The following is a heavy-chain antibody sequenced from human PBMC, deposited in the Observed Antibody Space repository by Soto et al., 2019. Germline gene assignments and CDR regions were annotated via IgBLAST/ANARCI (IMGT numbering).Heavy chain of an antibody. Sequence: PSETLYLTCAVSGGSITTGNSYSCSWIRQPPGKGLEWIGSISHTGSTSYNPSLKSRLTMSVDKSKNQFSLRLSSVTAADMAVYYCARAVAPYFGTWFDPWGQGILVTVSS. V-gene: IGHV4-30-2*01. D-gene: IGHD3-10*01. CDR1: GGSITTGNSYS. J-gene: IGHJ5*02. CDR2: ISHTGST. CDR3: ARAVAPYFGTWFDP.